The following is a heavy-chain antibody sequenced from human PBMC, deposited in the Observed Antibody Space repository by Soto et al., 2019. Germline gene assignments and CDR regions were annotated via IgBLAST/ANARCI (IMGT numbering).Heavy chain of an antibody. D-gene: IGHD3-22*01. CDR1: GFTFSDYA. J-gene: IGHJ5*02. CDR2: ITGNSVNA. Sequence: EVQLLDSGGGLVQPGGSLRLSCVASGFTFSDYAMSWVRQGPGKGLECVSSITGNSVNAYYADSVKGRFTVSRDNSKNTLFLQMHRLRAEDTAIYFCARTIRPYYYHRSGYYKGWFDPWGQGTLVTVSS. V-gene: IGHV3-23*01. CDR3: ARTIRPYYYHRSGYYKGWFDP.